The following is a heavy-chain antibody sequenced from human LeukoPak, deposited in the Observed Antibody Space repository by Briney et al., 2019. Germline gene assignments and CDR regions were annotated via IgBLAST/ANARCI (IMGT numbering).Heavy chain of an antibody. J-gene: IGHJ6*02. V-gene: IGHV4-59*01. CDR1: DGSINSYY. Sequence: PSETLSLTCSVSDGSINSYYWNWIRRPPGKGLEWIGYIYYNGNTNYSPSLKSRVTMSVDTSKNLFSLKVSSVTAADTAVYYCARGRSNYYGMDVWGQGTTDTVSS. D-gene: IGHD1-26*01. CDR2: IYYNGNT. CDR3: ARGRSNYYGMDV.